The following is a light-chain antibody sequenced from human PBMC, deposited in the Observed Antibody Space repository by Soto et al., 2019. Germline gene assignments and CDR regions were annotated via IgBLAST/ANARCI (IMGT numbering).Light chain of an antibody. Sequence: DIVMTQSPDSLAVSLGERATINCNSSQSVLYSSNNKNYLAWYQQKPGQPPKLLIYWASTRESGVPDRFSGSGSGTDFTLIISRLEPEDFAVYYCQQYGSSVLTFGGGTKVDIK. J-gene: IGKJ4*01. V-gene: IGKV4-1*01. CDR3: QQYGSSVLT. CDR2: WAS. CDR1: QSVLYSSNNKNY.